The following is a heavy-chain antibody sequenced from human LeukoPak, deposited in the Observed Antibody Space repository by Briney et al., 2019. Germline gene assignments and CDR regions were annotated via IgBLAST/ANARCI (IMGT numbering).Heavy chain of an antibody. CDR1: GFIFSDYS. V-gene: IGHV3-69-1*01. J-gene: IGHJ4*02. CDR3: ARDSYCPNVVCFDY. Sequence: AGGSLRLSCAASGFIFSDYSMGWVRQAPGKGLEWVSSIPTSRTQNHADSVNGRFTVSRDNAKSSVYLQMGSLRADDTAVYYCARDSYCPNVVCFDYWGQGVLVTVS. D-gene: IGHD2-8*01. CDR2: IPTSRTQ.